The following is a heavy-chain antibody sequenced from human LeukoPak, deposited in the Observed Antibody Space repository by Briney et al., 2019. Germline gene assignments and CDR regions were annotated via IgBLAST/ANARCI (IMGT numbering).Heavy chain of an antibody. J-gene: IGHJ4*02. V-gene: IGHV4-59*01. CDR1: GGSISSYY. D-gene: IGHD5-18*01. CDR2: IYYSGST. CDR3: ARVRYSYGSDYFDY. Sequence: SETLSLTCTVSGGSISSYYWSWIRQPPGKGLEWIGYIYYSGSTNYNPSLKSRVTISVDTSKNQLSLKLSSVTAADTAVYYCARVRYSYGSDYFDYWGQGTLVTVSS.